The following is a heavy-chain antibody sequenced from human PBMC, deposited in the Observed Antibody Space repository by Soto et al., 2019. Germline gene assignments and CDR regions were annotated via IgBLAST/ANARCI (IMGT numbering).Heavy chain of an antibody. J-gene: IGHJ6*03. Sequence: GGSLRLSCAASGFTFSSYWMSWVRQAPGKGLEWVANIKQDGSEKYNYNSVKGRFTISRDNAKNSLYLQMNSLIAEETAVYYCARDRGRGKQLHSLYMDVWGKGTTVTVSS. V-gene: IGHV3-7*01. CDR3: ARDRGRGKQLHSLYMDV. D-gene: IGHD6-6*01. CDR2: IKQDGSEK. CDR1: GFTFSSYW.